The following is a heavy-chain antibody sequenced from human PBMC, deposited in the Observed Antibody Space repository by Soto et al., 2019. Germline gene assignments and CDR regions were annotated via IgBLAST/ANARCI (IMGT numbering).Heavy chain of an antibody. CDR2: IYSSEST. V-gene: IGHV4-59*02. CDR3: ARAGTIYSYFDY. Sequence: AIMSLTSTVFRGSVISYDWGCIGPPQGKGLGWIGYIYSSESTNYNPSLNSRVTISVETSKNPFSLKLSAVTAADTAVYYSARAGTIYSYFDYWGQRTLVNVSS. CDR1: RGSVISYD. D-gene: IGHD4-4*01. J-gene: IGHJ4*02.